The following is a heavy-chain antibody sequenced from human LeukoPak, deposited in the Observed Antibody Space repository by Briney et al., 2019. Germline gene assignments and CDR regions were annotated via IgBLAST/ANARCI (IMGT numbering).Heavy chain of an antibody. CDR3: ARLWDSTGLYFYYYMDV. D-gene: IGHD3-16*01. CDR2: YHNGSS. CDR1: DGSISNYF. V-gene: IGHV4-59*04. Sequence: SETLSLTCTVPDGSISNYFWSWIRQPPGKGLEWIGNYHNGSSYYNPSLKSRVTISEDTSGNQFSLRVTSVTAADTAVYYCARLWDSTGLYFYYYMDVWGEGTTVTVSS. J-gene: IGHJ6*03.